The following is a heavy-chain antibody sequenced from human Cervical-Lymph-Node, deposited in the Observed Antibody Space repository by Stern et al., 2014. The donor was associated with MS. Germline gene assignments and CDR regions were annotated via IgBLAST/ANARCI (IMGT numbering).Heavy chain of an antibody. CDR3: AKHACTGAACPFDL. J-gene: IGHJ4*02. CDR2: VYYRGAT. D-gene: IGHD2-8*02. V-gene: IGHV4-39*01. Sequence: QLQLQESGPGLVKPSETLSLTCAVSGDSISSYTHYCAWIRQPPGKGLEWIGSVYYRGATYYNPSLKSPVTISVDTSKNHFSLGLNSGTAADTAVYYCAKHACTGAACPFDLWGQGTLVTVSS. CDR1: GDSISSYTHY.